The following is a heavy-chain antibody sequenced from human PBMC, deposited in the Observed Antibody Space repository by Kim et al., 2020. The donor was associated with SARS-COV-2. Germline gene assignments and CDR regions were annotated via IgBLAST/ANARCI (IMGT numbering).Heavy chain of an antibody. V-gene: IGHV4-4*02. Sequence: TNYNPSLKSRVTISVDKSKNHFSLNLNSVTTADTAVYYCSGSTGWYRLDYWGLGTLVTVSS. CDR2: T. J-gene: IGHJ4*02. D-gene: IGHD6-19*01. CDR3: SGSTGWYRLDY.